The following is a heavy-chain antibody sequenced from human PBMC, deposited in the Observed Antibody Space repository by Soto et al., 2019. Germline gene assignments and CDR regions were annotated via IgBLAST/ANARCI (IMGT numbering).Heavy chain of an antibody. Sequence: SETLSLTCTVSGGSISSGGYYWSWIRQHPGKGLEWIGYIYYSGSTYYNPSLKSRVTISVDTSKNQFSLKLSSVTAADTAVYYCARGLLDSGYYYSWLDPWGQGTLVTVSS. J-gene: IGHJ5*02. CDR1: GGSISSGGYY. CDR2: IYYSGST. D-gene: IGHD3-22*01. CDR3: ARGLLDSGYYYSWLDP. V-gene: IGHV4-31*03.